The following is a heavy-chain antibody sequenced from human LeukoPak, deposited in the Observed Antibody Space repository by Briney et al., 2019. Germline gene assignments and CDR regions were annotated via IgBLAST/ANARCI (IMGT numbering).Heavy chain of an antibody. Sequence: RSGGSLRLSCAASGFTFDDYGMSWVRQAPGKGLEWVSGINWNGGSTGYADSVKGRFTISRDNAKNSLYLQMNSLEGDDTAVYYCAKDSAFYYIDVWGKGTTVTISS. V-gene: IGHV3-20*04. J-gene: IGHJ6*03. CDR3: AKDSAFYYIDV. CDR1: GFTFDDYG. CDR2: INWNGGST. D-gene: IGHD3-10*01.